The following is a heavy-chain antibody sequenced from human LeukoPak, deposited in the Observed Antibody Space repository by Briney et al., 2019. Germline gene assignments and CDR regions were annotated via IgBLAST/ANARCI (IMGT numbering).Heavy chain of an antibody. CDR1: GGAFSGYY. D-gene: IGHD4-17*01. CDR2: INHNGST. Sequence: PSETLSLTCAVYGGAFSGYYWNWIRQPPGKGLEWIGKINHNGSTNYNPSLKSRVTISLDTSKNQFSLKLTSVTAADTAVYYCAREYYGDYYWYFDLWGRGTLVTVSS. V-gene: IGHV4-34*01. J-gene: IGHJ2*01. CDR3: AREYYGDYYWYFDL.